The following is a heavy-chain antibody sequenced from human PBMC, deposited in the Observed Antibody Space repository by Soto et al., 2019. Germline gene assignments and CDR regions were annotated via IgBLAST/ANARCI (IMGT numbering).Heavy chain of an antibody. Sequence: GGSLRLSSEASGFLFSTSTLNWVRRAPGKGLEWVAEISSRGTDIYYADSVKGRFTISRDNSKNTLYLLLDRVKSDDTAVYFCATLGRADYPPLAAWGQGTLVTVSS. D-gene: IGHD4-17*01. CDR2: ISSRGTDI. CDR3: ATLGRADYPPLAA. CDR1: GFLFSTST. V-gene: IGHV3-30*14. J-gene: IGHJ5*02.